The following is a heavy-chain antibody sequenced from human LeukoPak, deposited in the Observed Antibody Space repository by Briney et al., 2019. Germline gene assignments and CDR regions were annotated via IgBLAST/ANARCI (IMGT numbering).Heavy chain of an antibody. CDR1: GGSISSYY. V-gene: IGHV4-59*01. CDR3: AREAGHCDSTGCYSWFDP. J-gene: IGHJ5*02. CDR2: IYYSGTT. D-gene: IGHD2-2*01. Sequence: SETLSLTCTVSGGSISSYYWSWIRQPPGQGLEWIGYIYYSGTTDYNPSLKSRVSISVDTSKNQFSLKLTSVTAADTAVYYCAREAGHCDSTGCYSWFDPWGQGTPVTVSS.